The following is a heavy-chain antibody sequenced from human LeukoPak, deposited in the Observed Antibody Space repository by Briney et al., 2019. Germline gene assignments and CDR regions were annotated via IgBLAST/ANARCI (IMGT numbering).Heavy chain of an antibody. Sequence: GGSLRLSCAASGFTFSSYNMNWLRQAPGKGLEWVSSITSDSRYMYYADSVKGRFTISRDNAKNSLYLQMNSLRAEDTAVYDCARVEEAAAFNPWGQGTLVTVSS. CDR3: ARVEEAAAFNP. V-gene: IGHV3-21*01. CDR2: ITSDSRYM. J-gene: IGHJ5*02. CDR1: GFTFSSYN. D-gene: IGHD6-13*01.